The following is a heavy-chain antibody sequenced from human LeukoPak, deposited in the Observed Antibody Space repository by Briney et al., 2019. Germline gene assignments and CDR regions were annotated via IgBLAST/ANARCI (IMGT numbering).Heavy chain of an antibody. CDR2: IYYSVST. CDR3: ASEMATNLFDY. V-gene: IGHV4-59*01. D-gene: IGHD5-24*01. CDR1: GGSISSYY. Sequence: PSETLSLTCTVSGGSISSYYWSWIRQPPGKGLEWIGYIYYSVSTNYNPSLKSRVTISVDTSKNQFSLKLSSVTAADTAVYYCASEMATNLFDYWGQGTLVTVSS. J-gene: IGHJ4*02.